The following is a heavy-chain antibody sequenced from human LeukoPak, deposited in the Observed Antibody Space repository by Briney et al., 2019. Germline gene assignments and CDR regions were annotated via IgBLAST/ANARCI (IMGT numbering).Heavy chain of an antibody. CDR3: AKGAYCSSTSCYARSAEYFQH. D-gene: IGHD2-2*01. CDR1: GFTVSSNY. CDR2: IYSGGST. V-gene: IGHV3-53*05. J-gene: IGHJ1*01. Sequence: PGGSLRLTCAASGFTVSSNYMSWVRQAPGKGLEWVSVIYSGGSTYYADSVKGRFTISRDNSKNTLYLQMNSLRAEDTAVYYCAKGAYCSSTSCYARSAEYFQHWGQGTLVTVSS.